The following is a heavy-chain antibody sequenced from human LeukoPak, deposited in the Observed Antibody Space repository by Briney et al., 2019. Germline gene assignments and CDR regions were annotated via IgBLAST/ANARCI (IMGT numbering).Heavy chain of an antibody. CDR2: LSYDGGNK. CDR1: GFTLDDFA. CDR3: ARDPPLTSGWSENPFDY. V-gene: IGHV3-30*04. Sequence: GGSLRLSCAPSGFTLDDFAMHWDRQAPGKGLEWVALLSYDGGNKNYADSVKGRFTISRDNSKNTLYLHMNSLRPEDTAVYYCARDPPLTSGWSENPFDYWGQRTLVTVSS. J-gene: IGHJ4*02. D-gene: IGHD6-19*01.